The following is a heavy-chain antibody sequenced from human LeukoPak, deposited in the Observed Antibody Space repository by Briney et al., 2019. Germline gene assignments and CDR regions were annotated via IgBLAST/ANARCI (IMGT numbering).Heavy chain of an antibody. D-gene: IGHD3-22*01. CDR3: ARVAYYYDSSGYYFYNWFDP. J-gene: IGHJ5*02. CDR2: MNPNSGNT. Sequence: ASVKVSSKASGYTFTSYDINWVRQATGQGLEWMGWMNPNSGNTGYARKFQGRVTMTRNTSISTAYMELSSLRSEDTAVYCCARVAYYYDSSGYYFYNWFDPWGQGTLVTVSS. V-gene: IGHV1-8*01. CDR1: GYTFTSYD.